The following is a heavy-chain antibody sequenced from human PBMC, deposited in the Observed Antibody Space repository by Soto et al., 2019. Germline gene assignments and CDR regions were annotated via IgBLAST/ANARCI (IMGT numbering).Heavy chain of an antibody. D-gene: IGHD6-13*01. CDR3: ARGAAHYYYYYGMDV. Sequence: EVQLVESGGGLVQPGGSLRLSCAASGFTFSSYWMSWVRQAPGKGLEWVANIKQDGSEKYYVDSVKGRFTISRDNAKNSLYLQMNSLRAEDTAVYYCARGAAHYYYYYGMDVWGQGTTVTVSS. V-gene: IGHV3-7*01. CDR2: IKQDGSEK. J-gene: IGHJ6*02. CDR1: GFTFSSYW.